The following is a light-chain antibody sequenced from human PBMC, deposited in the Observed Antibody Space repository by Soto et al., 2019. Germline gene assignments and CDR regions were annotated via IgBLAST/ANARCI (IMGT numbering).Light chain of an antibody. V-gene: IGKV3-11*01. Sequence: EIVLTQSPATLSLSPGERATLSCRASQSVSGYLAWYQQKPGQAPRLLIYDGSHRAAGIPSRFSGSGSGTDFTLTISGLEPEDFAVYYCQQYNDWPLTFGQGTKVDI. CDR2: DGS. CDR3: QQYNDWPLT. J-gene: IGKJ1*01. CDR1: QSVSGY.